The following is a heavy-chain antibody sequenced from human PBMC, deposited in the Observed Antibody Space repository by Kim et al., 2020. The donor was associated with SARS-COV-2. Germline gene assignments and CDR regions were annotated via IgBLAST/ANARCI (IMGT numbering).Heavy chain of an antibody. CDR2: INHSGST. CDR1: GGSFSGYY. V-gene: IGHV4-34*01. CDR3: ARGYYYGSGSLLGYYYYYMDV. D-gene: IGHD3-10*01. Sequence: SETLSLTCAVYGGSFSGYYWSWIRQPPGKGLEWIGEINHSGSTNYNPSFKSRVTISVDTSKNQFSLKLSSVTAADTAVYYCARGYYYGSGSLLGYYYYYMDVWGKGTTVTVSS. J-gene: IGHJ6*03.